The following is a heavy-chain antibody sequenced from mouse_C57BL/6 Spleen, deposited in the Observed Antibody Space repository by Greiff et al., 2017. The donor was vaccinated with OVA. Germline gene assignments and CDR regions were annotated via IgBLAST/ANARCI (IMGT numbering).Heavy chain of an antibody. CDR3: ARSDGNYPDY. CDR1: GYTFTDYY. CDR2: INPNNGGT. Sequence: LMEPGASVKISCKASGYTFTDYYMNWVKQSHGKSLEWIGDINPNNGGTSYNQKFKGKATLTVDKSSSTAYMELRSLTSEDSAVYYCARSDGNYPDYWGQGTTLTVSS. J-gene: IGHJ2*01. D-gene: IGHD2-1*01. V-gene: IGHV1-26*01.